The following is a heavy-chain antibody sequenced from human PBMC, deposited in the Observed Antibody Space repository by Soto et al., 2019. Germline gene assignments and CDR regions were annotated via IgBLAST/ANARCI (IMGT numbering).Heavy chain of an antibody. D-gene: IGHD1-7*01. CDR1: GGSISSGGYF. J-gene: IGHJ5*02. CDR3: VRGGLELQMKYNWFDP. CDR2: IYYSGST. Sequence: QVQLQESGPGLVKASQTLSLTCTVSGGSISSGGYFWSWIRQHPGKGLEWIGYIYYSGSTYYNPSLKSRVTISLDTSKNQFSLKLTSVSAADTAVYYCVRGGLELQMKYNWFDPWGHGTLVTVSS. V-gene: IGHV4-31*03.